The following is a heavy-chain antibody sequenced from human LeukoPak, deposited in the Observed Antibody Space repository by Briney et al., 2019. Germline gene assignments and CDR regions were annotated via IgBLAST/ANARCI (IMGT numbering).Heavy chain of an antibody. CDR1: GYTFTSYA. CDR3: ARVPGYSSGWYPIDY. V-gene: IGHV1-18*01. D-gene: IGHD6-19*01. J-gene: IGHJ4*02. Sequence: ASVKVSCKASGYTFTSYAMHWVRQAPGQRLEWMGWISAYNGNTNYAQKFQGRVTMTTDTSTSTAYMELRGLRSDDTAVYYCARVPGYSSGWYPIDYWGQGTLVTVSS. CDR2: ISAYNGNT.